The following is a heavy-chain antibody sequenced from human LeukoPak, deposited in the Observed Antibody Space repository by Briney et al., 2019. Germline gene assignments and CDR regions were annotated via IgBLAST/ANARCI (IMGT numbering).Heavy chain of an antibody. CDR2: ISYDGSNK. J-gene: IGHJ6*02. D-gene: IGHD3-3*01. V-gene: IGHV3-30*03. CDR3: AREYKGCTIFEHYGMDV. Sequence: GGSLRLSCAASGFTFSSYGMHWVRQAPGKGLEWVAVISYDGSNKYYADSVKGRFTISRDNSKNTLYLQMNSLRAEDTAVYYCAREYKGCTIFEHYGMDVWGQGTTVTVSS. CDR1: GFTFSSYG.